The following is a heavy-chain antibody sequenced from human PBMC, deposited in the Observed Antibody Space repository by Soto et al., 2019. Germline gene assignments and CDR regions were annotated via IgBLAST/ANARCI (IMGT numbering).Heavy chain of an antibody. J-gene: IGHJ4*02. Sequence: SETLSLTCTVSCGSVISGSYYWSCIRQPPGKGLEWIGYIYYSGSTNYNPSLKSRVTISVDTSKNQFSLKLSSVTAAGTAVYYCAIGLAPVYFDYWGQGTLVTVSS. V-gene: IGHV4-61*01. D-gene: IGHD3-16*01. CDR3: AIGLAPVYFDY. CDR2: IYYSGST. CDR1: CGSVISGSYY.